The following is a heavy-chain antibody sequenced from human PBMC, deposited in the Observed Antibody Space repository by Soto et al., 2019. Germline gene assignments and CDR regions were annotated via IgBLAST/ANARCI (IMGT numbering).Heavy chain of an antibody. V-gene: IGHV1-69*13. J-gene: IGHJ6*02. CDR3: ARVDCSSTSCYGYCYYYGMDV. D-gene: IGHD2-2*01. CDR2: IIPIFGTA. CDR1: GVTFSSYA. Sequence: ASVKVSCKASGVTFSSYAISWVRQAPGQGLEWMGGIIPIFGTANYAQKFQGRVTITADESTSTAYMELSSLRSEDTAVYYCARVDCSSTSCYGYCYYYGMDVWGQGTTVTVSS.